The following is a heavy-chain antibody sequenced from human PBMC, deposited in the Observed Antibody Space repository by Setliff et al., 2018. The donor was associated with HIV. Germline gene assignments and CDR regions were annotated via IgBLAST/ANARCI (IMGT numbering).Heavy chain of an antibody. CDR2: FYYGGST. V-gene: IGHV4-59*12. Sequence: TSETLSLTCSVSGDSIGTYYWNWIRQTPGKRLEWIGFFYYGGSTDYNPALKNRVAISVDTSRNRVSLKVTSVTAADTAVYYCTRDLWGDDYYYNNMDVWGKGTTVTVS. CDR1: GDSIGTYY. D-gene: IGHD2-21*02. J-gene: IGHJ6*03. CDR3: TRDLWGDDYYYNNMDV.